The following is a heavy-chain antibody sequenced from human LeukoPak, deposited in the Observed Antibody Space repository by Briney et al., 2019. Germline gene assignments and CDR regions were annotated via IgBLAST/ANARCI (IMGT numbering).Heavy chain of an antibody. D-gene: IGHD2-15*01. CDR2: INHSGST. CDR3: ARGSSSSGLYYFDY. J-gene: IGHJ4*02. CDR1: GGSFSGYF. Sequence: SETLSLTCAVYGGSFSGYFWSWIRQPPGKGLEWIGEINHSGSTNYNPSLKSRVTISVDTSKNQFSLKPSSVTAADTAVYYCARGSSSSGLYYFDYWGQGTLVTVSS. V-gene: IGHV4-34*01.